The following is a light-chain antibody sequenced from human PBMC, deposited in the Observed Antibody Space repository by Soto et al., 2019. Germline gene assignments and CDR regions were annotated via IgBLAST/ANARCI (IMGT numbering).Light chain of an antibody. V-gene: IGLV2-14*01. J-gene: IGLJ1*01. Sequence: QSALTQPASVSGSPGQSITISCTGTSNDVGGYNYVSWCQHHPGKAPKLMIYEVSNRPSGVSNRFSGSKSGTTASLTISGLQAEDEADYYCSSYTITNTYVFGTGTKV. CDR3: SSYTITNTYV. CDR2: EVS. CDR1: SNDVGGYNY.